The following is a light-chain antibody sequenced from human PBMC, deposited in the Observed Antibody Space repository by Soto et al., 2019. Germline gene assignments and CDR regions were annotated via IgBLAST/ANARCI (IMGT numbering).Light chain of an antibody. CDR3: QQYNSYPGT. CDR1: QGISSW. CDR2: DAS. J-gene: IGKJ1*01. Sequence: DIQMTQSPSSVSASVGDRVTIACRASQGISSWLAWYQQKPGKAPQLLIFDASTLQSGVPSRFIGSASGTEFTLTINNLQPDDLATYFCQQYNSYPGTFGQGTKVDIK. V-gene: IGKV1D-16*01.